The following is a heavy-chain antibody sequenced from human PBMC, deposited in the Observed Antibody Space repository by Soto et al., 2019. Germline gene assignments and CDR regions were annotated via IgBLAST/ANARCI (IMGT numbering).Heavy chain of an antibody. D-gene: IGHD6-19*01. CDR3: AREFGSGWPYFDY. J-gene: IGHJ4*02. CDR1: GLTFGRYA. V-gene: IGHV3-30-3*01. CDR2: ISYDGSNK. Sequence: QVQLVESGGGVVQPGRSLRLSCAASGLTFGRYAMHWVRQAPGKGPEWVAVISYDGSNKYYADSVKGRFTNSRDNSKNTLYLQMNSLRAEDTAVYYCAREFGSGWPYFDYWGQGTLVTVSS.